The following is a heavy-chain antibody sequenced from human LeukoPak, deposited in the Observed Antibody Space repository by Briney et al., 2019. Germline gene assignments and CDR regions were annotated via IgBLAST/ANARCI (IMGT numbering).Heavy chain of an antibody. J-gene: IGHJ5*02. CDR1: EYTFTSYY. D-gene: IGHD3-10*01. CDR2: INPSGGST. Sequence: ASVKVSCKASEYTFTSYYMHWVRQAPGQGLEWMGIINPSGGSTSYAQKFQGRVTMTRDTSTSTVYMELSSLRSEDTAVYYCARANVLLWFGELLSTMNWFDPWGQGTLVTVSS. V-gene: IGHV1-46*01. CDR3: ARANVLLWFGELLSTMNWFDP.